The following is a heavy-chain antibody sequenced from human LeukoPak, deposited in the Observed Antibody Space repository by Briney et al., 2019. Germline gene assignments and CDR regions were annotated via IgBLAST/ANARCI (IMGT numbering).Heavy chain of an antibody. V-gene: IGHV3-30*02. D-gene: IGHD1-26*01. CDR3: AKDRVGASLH. CDR2: IRYDGSNK. Sequence: PGGSLRLSCAASGFTFSSYAMHWVRQAPGKGLEWVAFIRYDGSNKYYADSVKGRFTISRDNSKNTLYLQMNGLRAEDTAVYYCAKDRVGASLHWGQGTLVTVSS. J-gene: IGHJ4*02. CDR1: GFTFSSYA.